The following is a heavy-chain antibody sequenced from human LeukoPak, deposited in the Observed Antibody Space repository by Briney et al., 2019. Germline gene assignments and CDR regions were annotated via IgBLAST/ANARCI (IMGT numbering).Heavy chain of an antibody. V-gene: IGHV3-30-3*01. Sequence: GGSLRLSCAASGFTFSSYAMHWVRQAPGKGLEWVAVISYDGSNKYYADSVKGRFTISRDNSKNTLYLQMNSLRAEDTAVYYCARGGDDGRPYYYYGMDVWGQGTTVTVSS. D-gene: IGHD1-1*01. CDR1: GFTFSSYA. CDR3: ARGGDDGRPYYYYGMDV. CDR2: ISYDGSNK. J-gene: IGHJ6*02.